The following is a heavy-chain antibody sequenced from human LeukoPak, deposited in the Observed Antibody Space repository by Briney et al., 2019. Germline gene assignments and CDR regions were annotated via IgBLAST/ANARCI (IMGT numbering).Heavy chain of an antibody. CDR2: ISYDGSNK. J-gene: IGHJ4*02. V-gene: IGHV3-30-3*01. CDR3: ARAGRGLAPLAY. D-gene: IGHD3-10*01. Sequence: GGSLRLSCAASGFTFSSYVMHWVRQAPGKGLEWVAVISYDGSNKYYADSVKGRFTISRDNSKNTLYLQMNSLRAEDTAVYYCARAGRGLAPLAYWGQGTLVTVSS. CDR1: GFTFSSYV.